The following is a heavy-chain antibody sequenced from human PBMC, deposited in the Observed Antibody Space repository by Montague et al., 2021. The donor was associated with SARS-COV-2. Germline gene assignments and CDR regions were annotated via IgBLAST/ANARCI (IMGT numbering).Heavy chain of an antibody. Sequence: SRRLSCSASGFTFSSYEMNWVRQAPGKGLEWVSYISSSGSIIYYADSVKGRFTISRDNAKNSLYLQMNSLRAEDTAVYYCARRGYSSSWYTYYGMDVWGQGTTVTVSS. J-gene: IGHJ6*02. V-gene: IGHV3-48*03. D-gene: IGHD6-13*01. CDR1: GFTFSSYE. CDR3: ARRGYSSSWYTYYGMDV. CDR2: ISSSGSII.